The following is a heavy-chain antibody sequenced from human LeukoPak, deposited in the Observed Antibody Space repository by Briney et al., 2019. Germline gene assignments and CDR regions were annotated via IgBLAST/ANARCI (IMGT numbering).Heavy chain of an antibody. D-gene: IGHD3-3*01. J-gene: IGHJ3*02. CDR2: ISGSGGST. V-gene: IGHV3-23*01. Sequence: GGSLRLSCAASGFTFSSYGMHWVRQAPGKGLEWVSAISGSGGSTYYADSVKGRFTISRDNSKNTLYLQMNSLRAEDTAVYYCAKSRGWSGYYAFDIWGQGTMVTVSS. CDR3: AKSRGWSGYYAFDI. CDR1: GFTFSSYG.